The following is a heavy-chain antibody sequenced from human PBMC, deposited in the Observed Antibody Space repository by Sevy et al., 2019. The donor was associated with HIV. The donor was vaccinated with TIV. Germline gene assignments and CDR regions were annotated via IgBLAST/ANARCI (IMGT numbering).Heavy chain of an antibody. Sequence: ASVKVSCKASGYTFTSYGISWVRQAPGQGLEWMGWISAYNGNTNYAQKLQGRVTMTTDTSTSTAYMELRSLRSDDTAVYYCAGDRDSAVTTYDYYYGMDVWGQGTTVTVSS. CDR2: ISAYNGNT. CDR1: GYTFTSYG. J-gene: IGHJ6*02. CDR3: AGDRDSAVTTYDYYYGMDV. V-gene: IGHV1-18*01. D-gene: IGHD4-17*01.